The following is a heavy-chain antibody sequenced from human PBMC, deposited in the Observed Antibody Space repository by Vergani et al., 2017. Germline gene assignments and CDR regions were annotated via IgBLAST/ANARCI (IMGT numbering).Heavy chain of an antibody. D-gene: IGHD3-10*01. CDR1: GGTFSSYA. CDR3: ARELIMDYGSGSFDY. V-gene: IGHV1-69*11. J-gene: IGHJ4*02. CDR2: IIPILGTA. Sequence: QVQLVQSGAEVKKPGSSVKVSCKASGGTFSSYAISWVRQAPGQGLEWMGRIIPILGTANYAQKFQGRVTITADESTSTAYMELSSLRSEDTAVYYGARELIMDYGSGSFDYWGQGTLVTVSS.